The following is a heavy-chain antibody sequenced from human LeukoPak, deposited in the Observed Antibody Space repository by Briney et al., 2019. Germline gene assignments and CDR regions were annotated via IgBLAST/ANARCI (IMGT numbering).Heavy chain of an antibody. J-gene: IGHJ4*02. V-gene: IGHV1-69*04. CDR2: IIPILGIA. Sequence: GSSVKVSRKASGGTFSSYAISWVRQAPGQGLEWMGRIIPILGIANYAQKFQGRVTITADKSTSTAYMELSSLRSEDTAVYYCARGSSSGYYNNFDYWGQGTLVTVSS. CDR3: ARGSSSGYYNNFDY. CDR1: GGTFSSYA. D-gene: IGHD3-22*01.